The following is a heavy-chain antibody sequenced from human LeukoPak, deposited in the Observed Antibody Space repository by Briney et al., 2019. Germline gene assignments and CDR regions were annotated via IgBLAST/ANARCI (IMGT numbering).Heavy chain of an antibody. V-gene: IGHV4-34*01. J-gene: IGHJ5*02. Sequence: KASETLSLTCAVYGGSFSGYYWSWIRQFPGKGLEWIGEINHSGSTNYNPSLKSRVIISVDTSKNQFSLKLTSVTAADTAVYYCARGTGFDPWGQGTLVTVSS. CDR3: ARGTGFDP. CDR2: INHSGST. CDR1: GGSFSGYY.